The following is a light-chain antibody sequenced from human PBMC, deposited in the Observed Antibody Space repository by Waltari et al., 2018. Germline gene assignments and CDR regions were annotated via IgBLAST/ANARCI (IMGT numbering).Light chain of an antibody. CDR1: QSISDY. V-gene: IGKV1-5*01. CDR2: DAS. CDR3: QQYGYSPRT. J-gene: IGKJ1*01. Sequence: DIQMTQSPSTLSPSVGDTVTITCRASQSISDYLAWYQQKPGKAPKLLIYDASTLKNGVPSRFSGSVSGTEFTLTISSLQPDDFAVYYCQQYGYSPRTFGQGTKVEIK.